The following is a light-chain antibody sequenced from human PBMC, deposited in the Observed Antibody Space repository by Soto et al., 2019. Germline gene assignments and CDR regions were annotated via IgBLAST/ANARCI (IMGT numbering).Light chain of an antibody. J-gene: IGKJ2*01. CDR2: WAS. Sequence: DIAMTQSPDSLAVSLCERATINCKSSQSVLYSSNNKNYLAWYQHKAGQPPKLLLYWASTRASGVPDRFSGSGSGTEFTLTISSLQAEDVAVYYCQQYYTIPHTFGQGTKVEIK. CDR1: QSVLYSSNNKNY. CDR3: QQYYTIPHT. V-gene: IGKV4-1*01.